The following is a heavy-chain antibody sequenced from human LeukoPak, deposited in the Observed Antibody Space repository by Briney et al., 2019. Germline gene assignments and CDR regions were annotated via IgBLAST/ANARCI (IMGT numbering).Heavy chain of an antibody. V-gene: IGHV3-30-3*01. CDR1: GFTFSSYA. Sequence: PGGSLRLSCAASGFTFSSYAMHWVRQAPGKGLEWVAVISYDGSNKYYADSVKGRFTISRDNSKNTLYLQMNSLRAEDTAVYYCARAPHSTQYYYYYYGMDVWGQGTTVTVSS. J-gene: IGHJ6*02. CDR2: ISYDGSNK. CDR3: ARAPHSTQYYYYYYGMDV.